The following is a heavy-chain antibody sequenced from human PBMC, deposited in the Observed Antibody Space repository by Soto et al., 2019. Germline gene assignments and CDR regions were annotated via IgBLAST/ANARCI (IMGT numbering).Heavy chain of an antibody. J-gene: IGHJ4*02. V-gene: IGHV3-30*18. CDR2: ISYDGSNT. Sequence: QVQLVESGGGVVQPGRSLRLSCAASGFTFSSYGMHWVRQAPGKGLEWVAVISYDGSNTYYADSVRGRFTISSDNSKNTRYLQMNSLRAEDTAVYYCAKSPYSSGWSPVDYWGQGTLVTVSS. D-gene: IGHD6-19*01. CDR1: GFTFSSYG. CDR3: AKSPYSSGWSPVDY.